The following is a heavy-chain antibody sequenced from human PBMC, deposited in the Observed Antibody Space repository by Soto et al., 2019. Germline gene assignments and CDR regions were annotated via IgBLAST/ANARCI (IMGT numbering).Heavy chain of an antibody. CDR2: IYYSGST. CDR3: ARYHNWFDP. CDR1: GGSISSYY. V-gene: IGHV4-59*01. J-gene: IGHJ5*02. Sequence: SETLSLPCTVSGGSISSYYWIWILQPPGKGLEWIGYIYYSGSTNYNPSLKSRVTISVDTSKNQFSPKLSSVTAADTAVDYCARYHNWFDPWGQGTLVTVSS.